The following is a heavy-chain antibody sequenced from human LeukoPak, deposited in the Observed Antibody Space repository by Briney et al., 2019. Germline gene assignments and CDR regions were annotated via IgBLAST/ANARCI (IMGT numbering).Heavy chain of an antibody. CDR1: GFPFSSSA. CDR2: ITGNGVTT. J-gene: IGHJ4*02. D-gene: IGHD3-16*01. Sequence: PGGALRLSCAASGFPFSSSAMSWVRHTPGNGLEGVSSITGNGVTTYYADSVKGRFTISRDNSKNILFLQMNSLGAEDSASYFCAKERRRVDTSMIRSYYFDSWGQGTPVTVSS. V-gene: IGHV3-23*01. CDR3: AKERRRVDTSMIRSYYFDS.